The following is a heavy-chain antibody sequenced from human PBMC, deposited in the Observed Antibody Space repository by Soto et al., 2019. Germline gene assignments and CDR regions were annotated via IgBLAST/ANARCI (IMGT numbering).Heavy chain of an antibody. J-gene: IGHJ4*02. CDR2: ISGSSSTI. D-gene: IGHD6-19*01. CDR3: ASAKRGGDIAVAGLH. Sequence: EVQLVESGGGLVQPGGSLRLSCAASGFTFSSYSMNWVRQAPGKGLEWVSYISGSSSTIYYADSVKGRFTISRDNAKNSLYLQMNSLRDEDTAVYYCASAKRGGDIAVAGLHWGQGTLVTVSS. CDR1: GFTFSSYS. V-gene: IGHV3-48*02.